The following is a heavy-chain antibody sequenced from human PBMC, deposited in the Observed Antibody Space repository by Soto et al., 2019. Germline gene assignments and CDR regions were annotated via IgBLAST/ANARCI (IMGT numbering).Heavy chain of an antibody. Sequence: QITLKESGPTLVKPTQTLTLTCTISGFSLSTSGVGVGWIRQPPGKALEWLAVIYWDDDNRYSPSLRSRLTFTKDTSKNQVVLTMTNMDPEDTATYYCAHKATAKLTARVFYYWGQGLLVTVSS. J-gene: IGHJ4*02. CDR3: AHKATAKLTARVFYY. D-gene: IGHD2-21*02. CDR1: GFSLSTSGVG. CDR2: IYWDDDN. V-gene: IGHV2-5*02.